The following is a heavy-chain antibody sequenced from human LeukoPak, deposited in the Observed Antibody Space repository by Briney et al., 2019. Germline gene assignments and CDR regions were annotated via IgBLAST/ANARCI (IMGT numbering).Heavy chain of an antibody. D-gene: IGHD5-12*01. CDR2: IWYDGSNK. CDR3: ASGYSAYKRSYYYGMDV. CDR1: GFTLSVYD. Sequence: GRSLRLSCAASGFTLSVYDMHWVRQPPGKGLEWVALIWYDGSNKYYADSVKGRFAISRHNSKNTLYLQMNSLRPEDTAVYYCASGYSAYKRSYYYGMDVWGQGTTVTVSS. J-gene: IGHJ6*02. V-gene: IGHV3-33*01.